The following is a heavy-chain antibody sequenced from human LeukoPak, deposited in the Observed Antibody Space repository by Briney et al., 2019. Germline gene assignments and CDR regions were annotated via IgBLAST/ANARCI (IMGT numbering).Heavy chain of an antibody. D-gene: IGHD2-15*01. Sequence: ASVKVSCKASGYTFTSYYMHWVRQAPGQGLEWMGWINPNSGGTNYAQKFQGRVTMTRDTSISTAYMELSRLRSDDTAVYYCARDYGYCSGGSCYHYYYYYGMDVWGQGTTVTVSS. V-gene: IGHV1-2*02. CDR2: INPNSGGT. CDR3: ARDYGYCSGGSCYHYYYYYGMDV. J-gene: IGHJ6*02. CDR1: GYTFTSYY.